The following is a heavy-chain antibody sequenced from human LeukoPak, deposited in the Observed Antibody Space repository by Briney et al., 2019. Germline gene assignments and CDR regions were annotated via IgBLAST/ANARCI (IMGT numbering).Heavy chain of an antibody. CDR1: GGSISSYY. D-gene: IGHD5-12*01. V-gene: IGHV4-59*08. J-gene: IGHJ2*01. CDR2: IYYSGST. Sequence: SETLSLTCTVSGGSISSYYWSWIRQPPGKGLEWIGYIYYSGSTNYNPSLKSRVTISVDTSKNQFSLKLSSVTAADTAVYYCAGSPGYSGSPFDLWGRGTLVTVSS. CDR3: AGSPGYSGSPFDL.